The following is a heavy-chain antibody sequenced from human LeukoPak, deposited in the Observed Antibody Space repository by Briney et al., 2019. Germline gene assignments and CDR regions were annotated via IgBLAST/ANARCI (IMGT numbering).Heavy chain of an antibody. Sequence: PSETLSLTCAVSGGSISGSNWWSWVRPPPGKGLEWIGEIYHSGSTNYNPSLKSRVTISVDKSKNQFSLKLSSVTAADTAVYYCARRGPDTSGWFDYWGQGTLVTVSS. D-gene: IGHD6-19*01. J-gene: IGHJ4*02. V-gene: IGHV4-4*02. CDR3: ARRGPDTSGWFDY. CDR1: GGSISGSNW. CDR2: IYHSGST.